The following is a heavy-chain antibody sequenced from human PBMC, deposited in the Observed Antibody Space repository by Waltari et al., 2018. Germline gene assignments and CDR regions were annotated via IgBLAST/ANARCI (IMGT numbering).Heavy chain of an antibody. CDR2: IYYSGST. Sequence: QLQLQESGPGLVKPSETLSLTCTVSGGSISSRSYYWGWIRQPPGKGLEWIGSIYYSGSTYYNPSLKSRVTISVDTSKNQFSLKLSSVTAADTAVYYCARPYCSGGSCYPGYFDYWGQGTLVTVSS. CDR1: GGSISSRSYY. J-gene: IGHJ4*02. CDR3: ARPYCSGGSCYPGYFDY. D-gene: IGHD2-15*01. V-gene: IGHV4-39*01.